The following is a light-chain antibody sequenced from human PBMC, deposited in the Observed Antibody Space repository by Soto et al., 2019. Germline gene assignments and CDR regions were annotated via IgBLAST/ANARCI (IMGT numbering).Light chain of an antibody. CDR2: KVN. J-gene: IGLJ3*02. CDR1: SSDVGHPYNY. V-gene: IGLV2-14*01. CDR3: MSFVESTSTHWV. Sequence: QSALTQPASVSGSPGQSTTISYTGTSSDVGHPYNYVSWYQQYPGKAPKLLIFKVNNRPSGISGRFSGSKSGNTASLTISGLQAEDEGDYYCMSFVESTSTHWVLGGGTKLTVL.